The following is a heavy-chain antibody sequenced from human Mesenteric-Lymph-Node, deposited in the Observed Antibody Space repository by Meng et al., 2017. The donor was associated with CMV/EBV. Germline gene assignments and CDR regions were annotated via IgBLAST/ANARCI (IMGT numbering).Heavy chain of an antibody. CDR1: RFAFNTCN. V-gene: IGHV3-21*01. D-gene: IGHD4-17*01. J-gene: IGHJ3*01. CDR2: ISSSTNYI. CDR3: ARDLYYGDPAAFDL. Sequence: LSLTCAASRFAFNTCNMNWVRQAPGKGLEWVSSISSSTNYIYYADSVKGRFTISRDNAKNSLYLQMDSLRAEDTAVYYCARDLYYGDPAAFDLWGQGTMVTVSS.